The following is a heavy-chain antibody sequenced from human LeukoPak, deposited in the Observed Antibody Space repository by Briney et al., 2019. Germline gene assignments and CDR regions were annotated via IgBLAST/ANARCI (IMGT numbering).Heavy chain of an antibody. CDR1: GFSFSNFG. V-gene: IGHV3-30*18. CDR2: MSYDGNNK. D-gene: IGHD2-2*01. CDR3: AKDSREEYYALRPNYNYFYYGIDV. Sequence: GRSLRLSCAASGFSFSNFGMHWVRQAPGKGLEWVAVMSYDGNNKHYSDSVKGRFTVSRDNSRNTLFLQMNSLRSDDTAVYYCAKDSREEYYALRPNYNYFYYGIDVWGQGTTVIVSS. J-gene: IGHJ6*02.